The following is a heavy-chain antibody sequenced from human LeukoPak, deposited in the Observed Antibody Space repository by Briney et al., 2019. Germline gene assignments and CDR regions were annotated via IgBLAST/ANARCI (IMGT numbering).Heavy chain of an antibody. V-gene: IGHV3-21*01. CDR1: GFTFSSYS. CDR3: CLDTFRSGWFFGAFDI. Sequence: GGSLRLSCAASGFTFSSYSMNWVRQAPGKGLEWVSSISSSSSYIYYADSVKGRFTISRDNAKNSLYLQMNSLRAEDTAVYYCCLDTFRSGWFFGAFDIWGQGTMVTVSS. CDR2: ISSSSSYI. D-gene: IGHD6-19*01. J-gene: IGHJ3*02.